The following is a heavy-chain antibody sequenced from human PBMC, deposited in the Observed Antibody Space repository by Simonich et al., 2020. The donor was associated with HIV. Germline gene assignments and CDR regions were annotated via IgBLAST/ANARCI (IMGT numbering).Heavy chain of an antibody. J-gene: IGHJ6*03. CDR1: GGSFSGYY. V-gene: IGHV4-34*01. Sequence: QVQLQQWGAGLLKPSATLSLTCAVYGGSFSGYYWSWIRQPPGKGLAWIGKIKPGGGPNYTPSLKGRVTISVDTSKKQFSLKLSSVTAADTAVYYCARIGPEYYRGYYYMDVWGKGTTVTVSS. CDR3: ARIGPEYYRGYYYMDV. D-gene: IGHD2-8*01. CDR2: IKPGGGP.